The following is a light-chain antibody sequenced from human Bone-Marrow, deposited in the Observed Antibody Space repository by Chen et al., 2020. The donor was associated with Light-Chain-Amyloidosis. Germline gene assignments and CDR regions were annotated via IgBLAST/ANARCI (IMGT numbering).Light chain of an antibody. CDR2: GSS. CDR3: QQYGTSPLT. V-gene: IGKV3-20*01. Sequence: EIVLTQSPGTLSLSPGEGANLSCRASQTISSNYLTWYQQKGGQAPRLLFYGSSSRATGIPDRFTGSGSGTDFTLTINRLEPEDFAMYYCQQYGTSPLTFGGGTKVEIK. J-gene: IGKJ4*01. CDR1: QTISSNY.